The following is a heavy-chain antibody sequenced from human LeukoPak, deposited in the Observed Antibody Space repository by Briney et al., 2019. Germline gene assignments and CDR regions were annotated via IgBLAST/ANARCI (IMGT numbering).Heavy chain of an antibody. Sequence: ASVKVSCKASGYTFTGYYMHWVRQAPGQGLEWMGWINPNSGGTNYAQKFQGRVTMTRDTSISTAYMELSRLRSDDTAVYYCARDSGSTSCSSFDYWGPGTLVTVSS. V-gene: IGHV1-2*02. CDR1: GYTFTGYY. J-gene: IGHJ4*02. CDR2: INPNSGGT. D-gene: IGHD2-2*01. CDR3: ARDSGSTSCSSFDY.